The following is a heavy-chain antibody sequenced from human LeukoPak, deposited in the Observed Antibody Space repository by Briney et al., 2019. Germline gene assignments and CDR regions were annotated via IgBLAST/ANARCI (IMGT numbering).Heavy chain of an antibody. Sequence: GASVKVSCKASGYTFTTYDIGWVRQAPGQGLEWMGWMNPNSGNTGYARKFQGRVTMTRNTSISTAYMELSSLRSEDTAVYYCARGRAVAGFFDYWGQGTLVTVSS. D-gene: IGHD6-19*01. V-gene: IGHV1-8*02. J-gene: IGHJ4*02. CDR1: GYTFTTYD. CDR3: ARGRAVAGFFDY. CDR2: MNPNSGNT.